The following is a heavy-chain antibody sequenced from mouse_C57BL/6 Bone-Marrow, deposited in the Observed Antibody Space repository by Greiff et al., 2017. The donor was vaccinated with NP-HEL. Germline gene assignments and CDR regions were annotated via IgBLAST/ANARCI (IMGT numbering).Heavy chain of an antibody. CDR1: GYTFTDHT. J-gene: IGHJ4*01. Sequence: VQLVESDAELVKPGASVKISCKVSGYTFTDHTIHWMKQRPEQGLEWIGYIYPRDGSTKYNEKFKGKATLTADKSSSTAYMQLNSLTSEDSAVYFCARPYDGYFYAMDYWGQGTSVTVSS. D-gene: IGHD2-3*01. CDR2: IYPRDGST. V-gene: IGHV1-78*01. CDR3: ARPYDGYFYAMDY.